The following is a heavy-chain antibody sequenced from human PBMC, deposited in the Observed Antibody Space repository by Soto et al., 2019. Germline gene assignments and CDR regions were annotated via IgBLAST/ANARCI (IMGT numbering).Heavy chain of an antibody. J-gene: IGHJ3*02. CDR1: GYTFSDAC. V-gene: IGHV3-15*01. CDR2: IKSQTGGGAT. Sequence: PGGSLRLCCAASGYTFSDACLDWFRQTPGKGLEWVGRIKSQTGGGATDYPALVRDRFTTSRDDSKNTLFLQMNSLKTEDTAVYYCTSEMHHTGGRYGAFDIWGQGTMVTVSS. D-gene: IGHD6-19*01. CDR3: TSEMHHTGGRYGAFDI.